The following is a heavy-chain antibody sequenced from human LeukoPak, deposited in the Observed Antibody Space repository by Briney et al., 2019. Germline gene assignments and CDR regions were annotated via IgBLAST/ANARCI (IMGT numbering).Heavy chain of an antibody. CDR1: GYTFTSYD. V-gene: IGHV1-8*01. Sequence: GASVKVSCKASGYTFTSYDINWVRQATGQGLEWMGWMNPNSGNTGYAQKFQGRVTMTRNTSISTAYMELSSLRSEDTAVYYCARFYSPDYSFDYWGQGTLVTVSS. CDR3: ARFYSPDYSFDY. D-gene: IGHD2/OR15-2a*01. CDR2: MNPNSGNT. J-gene: IGHJ4*02.